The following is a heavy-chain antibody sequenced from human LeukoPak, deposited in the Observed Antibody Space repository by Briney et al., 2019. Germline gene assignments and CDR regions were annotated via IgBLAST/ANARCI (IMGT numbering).Heavy chain of an antibody. D-gene: IGHD1-26*01. Sequence: PGGSLRLSCAASGFTFSSYAMSWVRQAPGKGLEWVSAISGSGGSTYYADSVKGRFTISRDNSKNTLYLQMNSLRAEDTPVYYCAKDFRSGSYYTDYWGQGTLVTVSS. CDR1: GFTFSSYA. CDR3: AKDFRSGSYYTDY. CDR2: ISGSGGST. J-gene: IGHJ4*02. V-gene: IGHV3-23*01.